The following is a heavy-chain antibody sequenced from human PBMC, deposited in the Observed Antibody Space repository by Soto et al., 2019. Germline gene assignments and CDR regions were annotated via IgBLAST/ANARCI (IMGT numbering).Heavy chain of an antibody. D-gene: IGHD4-17*01. V-gene: IGHV3-30-3*01. CDR3: ARDFEDYGDYGPLFDY. Sequence: XGSLRVSVAASGFTFSSYAMHWVRQAPGRGLGWVAVISYDGSNKYYADSVKGRFTISRDNSKNTLYLQMNSLRAEDTAVYYCARDFEDYGDYGPLFDYWGQGTLVTVSS. J-gene: IGHJ4*02. CDR2: ISYDGSNK. CDR1: GFTFSSYA.